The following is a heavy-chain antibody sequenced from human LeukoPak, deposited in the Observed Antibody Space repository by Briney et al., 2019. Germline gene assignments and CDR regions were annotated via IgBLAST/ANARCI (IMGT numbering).Heavy chain of an antibody. CDR2: IYASGTT. J-gene: IGHJ5*02. Sequence: SETLSLTCTVSGGSIGIGNFYWSWIRQPAGKGLEWIGRIYASGTTQYNPSLKSRATLSIDTSKNQFSLKLSSVTAADTAVYYCARCWSGSGGRGELDPWGQGILVTVSS. CDR3: ARCWSGSGGRGELDP. CDR1: GGSIGIGNFY. D-gene: IGHD2-15*01. V-gene: IGHV4-61*02.